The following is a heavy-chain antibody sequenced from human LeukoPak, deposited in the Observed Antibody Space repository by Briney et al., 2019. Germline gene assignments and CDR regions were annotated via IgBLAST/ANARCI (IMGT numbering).Heavy chain of an antibody. CDR1: GCRFTHYW. CDR2: IYSGESDI. J-gene: IGHJ5*02. D-gene: IGHD1-26*01. Sequence: GGALVISFQGSGCRFTHYWIVWGRAVPGKGLEWVGTIYSGESDIRYNPSFQGQVTISADRSITTSFLQWNSLKASDTAIYYCARQSDLKGDGSWFDPGGQGTLVTVSS. CDR3: ARQSDLKGDGSWFDP. V-gene: IGHV5-51*01.